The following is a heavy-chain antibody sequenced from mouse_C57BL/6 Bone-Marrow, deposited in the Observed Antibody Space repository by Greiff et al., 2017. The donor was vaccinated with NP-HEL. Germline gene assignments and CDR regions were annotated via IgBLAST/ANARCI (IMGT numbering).Heavy chain of an antibody. D-gene: IGHD2-5*01. CDR1: GYTFTSYG. V-gene: IGHV1-81*01. Sequence: VKLMESGAELARPGASVKLSCKASGYTFTSYGISWVKQRTGQGLEWIGEIYPRSGNTYYNEKFKGKATLTADKSSSTAYMELRSLTSEDSAVYFCARPYYSKKAWFAYWGQGTLVTVSA. J-gene: IGHJ3*01. CDR2: IYPRSGNT. CDR3: ARPYYSKKAWFAY.